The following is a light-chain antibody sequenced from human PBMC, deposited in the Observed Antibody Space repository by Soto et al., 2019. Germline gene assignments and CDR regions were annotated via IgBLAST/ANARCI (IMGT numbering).Light chain of an antibody. Sequence: EIVLTQSPATLSLSPGERATLSCRASQSVSSYLAWYQQKPGQAPRLLIYDASTRATGIPARFSGSGSGTEFTLPISSLQSEDFAVYYCQQYYNWLTFGGGTKVDIK. CDR1: QSVSSY. CDR3: QQYYNWLT. CDR2: DAS. V-gene: IGKV3-15*01. J-gene: IGKJ4*01.